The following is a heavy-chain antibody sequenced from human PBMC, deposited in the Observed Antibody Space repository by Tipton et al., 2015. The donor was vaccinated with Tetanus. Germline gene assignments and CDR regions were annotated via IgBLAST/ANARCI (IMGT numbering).Heavy chain of an antibody. V-gene: IGHV4-39*01. CDR1: DDSMSSGTSY. CDR3: ARQAENWFDP. CDR2: VYCDGSP. Sequence: TLSLTCTVSDDSMSSGTSYWGWVRQPPGKALEWLGTVYCDGSPYYNSSLKSRLTISVDTSKRQFFLRLTSVTAADTAVYYCARQAENWFDPWGQGTLVTVSS. J-gene: IGHJ5*02.